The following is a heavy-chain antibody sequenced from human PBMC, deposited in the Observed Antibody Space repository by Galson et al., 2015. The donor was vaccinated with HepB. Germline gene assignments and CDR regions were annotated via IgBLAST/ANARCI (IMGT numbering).Heavy chain of an antibody. J-gene: IGHJ4*02. Sequence: SVKVSCKASGYTFTSYGISWVRQAPGQGLEWMGWISAYNGNTNYAQKLQGRVTMTTDTSTSTAYMELRSLRSDDTAVYYCARSPPFVPLWFGESGGPFDYWGQGTLVTVSS. V-gene: IGHV1-18*01. CDR3: ARSPPFVPLWFGESGGPFDY. CDR2: ISAYNGNT. CDR1: GYTFTSYG. D-gene: IGHD3-10*01.